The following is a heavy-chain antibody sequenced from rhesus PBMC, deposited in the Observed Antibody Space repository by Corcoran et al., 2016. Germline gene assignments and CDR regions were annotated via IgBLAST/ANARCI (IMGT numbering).Heavy chain of an antibody. Sequence: QVQLQESGPGLVKPSETLSLTCAVSGGSISDSYYWSWIRQPPGKGLEWIGYIYGSGGSTYYNPSLKSRVTISTDTSKNRFSLKLSSVTAADTAVYYWASVRIQWVQFVDAFDFWGQGLRVTVSS. CDR3: ASVRIQWVQFVDAFDF. J-gene: IGHJ3*01. CDR1: GGSISDSYY. CDR2: IYGSGGST. D-gene: IGHD5-30*01. V-gene: IGHV4-106*01.